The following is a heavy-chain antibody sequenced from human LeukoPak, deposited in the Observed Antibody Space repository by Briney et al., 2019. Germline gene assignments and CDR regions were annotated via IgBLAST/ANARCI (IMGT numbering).Heavy chain of an antibody. CDR3: AKMYYDNSGHFDY. J-gene: IGHJ4*02. CDR1: GFTFSSHA. Sequence: GGSLRLSCAASGFTFSSHAMSWVRQAPGTWLALVSAISGSGGSTYYADSVKGRFTISRDNSKNTLYLQMNSLRAEDTAVYSCAKMYYDNSGHFDYWGQGTLVTVSS. D-gene: IGHD3-22*01. V-gene: IGHV3-23*01. CDR2: ISGSGGST.